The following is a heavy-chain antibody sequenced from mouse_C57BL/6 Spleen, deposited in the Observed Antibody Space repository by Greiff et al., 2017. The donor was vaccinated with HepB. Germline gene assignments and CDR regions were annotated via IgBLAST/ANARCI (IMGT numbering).Heavy chain of an antibody. D-gene: IGHD2-5*01. J-gene: IGHJ3*01. CDR3: ARRDYSNPWFAY. CDR2: ISSGSSTI. V-gene: IGHV5-17*01. Sequence: EVQLVESGGGLVKPGGSLKLSCAASGFTFSDYGMHWVRQAPEKGLEWVAYISSGSSTIYYADKVKGRFTISRAKAKNTLFLQMTSLRSEDTAMYYCARRDYSNPWFAYWGQGTLVTVSA. CDR1: GFTFSDYG.